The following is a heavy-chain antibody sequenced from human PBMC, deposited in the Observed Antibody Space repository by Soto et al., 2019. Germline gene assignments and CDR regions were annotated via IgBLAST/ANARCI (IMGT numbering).Heavy chain of an antibody. V-gene: IGHV5-51*01. D-gene: IGHD3-3*01. CDR2: IYPGDSDT. CDR1: GYSFTSYW. J-gene: IGHJ3*02. CDR3: ARQAYYDFWSGYYTAAFDI. Sequence: GESLKISCKGSGYSFTSYWIGWVRQMPGKGLEWMGIIYPGDSDTRYSPSFQGQVAISADKSISTAYLQWSSLKASDTAMYYCARQAYYDFWSGYYTAAFDIWGQGTMVTVSS.